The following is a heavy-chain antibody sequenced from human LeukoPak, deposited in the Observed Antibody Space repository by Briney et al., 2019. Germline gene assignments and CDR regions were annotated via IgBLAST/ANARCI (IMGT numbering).Heavy chain of an antibody. CDR1: GFTVSSNY. D-gene: IGHD4-23*01. V-gene: IGHV3-53*01. CDR3: ARESNGGKIDY. J-gene: IGHJ4*02. Sequence: PGGSLRLSCAASGFTVSSNYMSWVRQAPGKGLEWVSVIYSGGSTYYADSVKGRFTISRDNSKNTLYLQMNGLRAEDTAVYYCARESNGGKIDYWGQGTLVTVSS. CDR2: IYSGGST.